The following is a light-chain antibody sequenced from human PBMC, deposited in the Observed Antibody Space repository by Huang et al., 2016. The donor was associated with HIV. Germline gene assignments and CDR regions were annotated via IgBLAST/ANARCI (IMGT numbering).Light chain of an antibody. CDR2: DAS. J-gene: IGKJ1*01. V-gene: IGKV3-11*01. Sequence: EIVLTQSPATLSLSPGERAPLSCRASQSVSSYLAWYQQEPGQAPRLPIYDASNRATGSPARFSGSGSGTDFTLTISSLEPEDFAVYYCQQRTNWPTWTFGQGTKVEIK. CDR1: QSVSSY. CDR3: QQRTNWPTWT.